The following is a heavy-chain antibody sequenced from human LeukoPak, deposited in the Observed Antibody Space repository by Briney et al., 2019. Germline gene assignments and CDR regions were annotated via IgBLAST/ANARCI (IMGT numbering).Heavy chain of an antibody. CDR3: ARDLIVGATNWFDP. Sequence: GGSLRLSCAASGFTFSSYAMSWVRQAPGKGPEWVSAISGSGGSTYYADSVKGRFTISRDNAKNSLYLQMNSLRAEDTAVYYCARDLIVGATNWFDPWGQGTLVTVSS. D-gene: IGHD1-26*01. J-gene: IGHJ5*02. CDR2: ISGSGGST. CDR1: GFTFSSYA. V-gene: IGHV3-23*01.